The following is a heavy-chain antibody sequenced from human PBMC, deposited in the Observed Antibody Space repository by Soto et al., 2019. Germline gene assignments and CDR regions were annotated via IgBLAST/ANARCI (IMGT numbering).Heavy chain of an antibody. V-gene: IGHV4-30-4*01. CDR1: GGSISSGDYY. CDR3: ARYPPPYDSRGNWFDP. Sequence: KSSETLSLTCTVSGGSISSGDYYWSWIRQPPGKGLEWIGYIYYSGSTYYNPSLKSRVTISVDTSKNQFSLKLSSVAAADTAVYYCARYPPPYDSRGNWFDPWGQGTLVTVSS. D-gene: IGHD3-22*01. CDR2: IYYSGST. J-gene: IGHJ5*02.